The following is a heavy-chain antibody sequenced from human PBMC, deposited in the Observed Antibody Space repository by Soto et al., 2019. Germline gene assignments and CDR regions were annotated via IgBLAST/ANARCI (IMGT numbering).Heavy chain of an antibody. J-gene: IGHJ6*02. Sequence: ASVKVSCKASGYTFTSYGISWVRQAPGQGLEWMGWISAYNGNTNYAQKLQGGVTMTTDTSTSTAYMELRSLRSDDTAVYYCASACSGGSCYSSLYYGMDVWGQGTTVTVSS. D-gene: IGHD2-15*01. CDR1: GYTFTSYG. CDR3: ASACSGGSCYSSLYYGMDV. CDR2: ISAYNGNT. V-gene: IGHV1-18*01.